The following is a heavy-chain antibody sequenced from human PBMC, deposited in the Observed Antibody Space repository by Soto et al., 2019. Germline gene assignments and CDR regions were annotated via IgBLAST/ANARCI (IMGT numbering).Heavy chain of an antibody. Sequence: GGSLRLSCTASGFTFGDYYMSWIRQAPGKGLEWVSYISSSGSTIYYADSVKGRFTISRDNAKNSLYLQMNSLRAEDTAVYYCARDGVAARYYYYYYMDVWGKGTTVTVSS. CDR1: GFTFGDYY. CDR2: ISSSGSTI. V-gene: IGHV3-11*01. D-gene: IGHD6-6*01. CDR3: ARDGVAARYYYYYYMDV. J-gene: IGHJ6*03.